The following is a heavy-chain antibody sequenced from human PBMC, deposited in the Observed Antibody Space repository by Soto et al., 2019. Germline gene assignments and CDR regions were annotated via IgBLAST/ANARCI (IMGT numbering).Heavy chain of an antibody. D-gene: IGHD5-18*01. CDR2: IWYDGSNK. Sequence: GGSLRLSCAASGFTFSSYGMHWVRQAPGKGLEWVAVIWYDGSNKYYADSVKGRFTISRDNSKNTLYLQMNSLRAEDTAVYYCARDHVDTAMTYYYYYMDVWGKGTTVTVSS. CDR1: GFTFSSYG. CDR3: ARDHVDTAMTYYYYYMDV. J-gene: IGHJ6*03. V-gene: IGHV3-33*01.